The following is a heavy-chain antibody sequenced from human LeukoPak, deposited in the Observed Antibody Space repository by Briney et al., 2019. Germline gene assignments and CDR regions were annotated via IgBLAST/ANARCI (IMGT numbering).Heavy chain of an antibody. V-gene: IGHV3-21*01. D-gene: IGHD3-22*01. CDR3: ARDGYYYDSSGYYLSDY. CDR1: GFTFSSYS. CDR2: ISSSSSYI. Sequence: PGGSLRLSCAASGFTFSSYSMNWVRQAPGKGLEWVSSISSSSSYIYYADSVKGRFTISRDNAKNSLYLQMNSLRAEDTAVYYCARDGYYYDSSGYYLSDYWGQGTLVTVSS. J-gene: IGHJ4*02.